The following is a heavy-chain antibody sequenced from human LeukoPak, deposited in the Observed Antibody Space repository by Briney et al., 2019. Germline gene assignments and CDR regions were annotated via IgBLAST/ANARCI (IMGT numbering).Heavy chain of an antibody. J-gene: IGHJ4*02. CDR1: GFTFSSYS. V-gene: IGHV3-48*04. CDR3: ARSYGDYLFDY. D-gene: IGHD4-17*01. Sequence: GGSLRLSCAASGFTFSSYSMNWVRQAPGKGLEWVSYISSSSSTIYYADSVKGRFTISRDNAKNSLYLQMNSLRAEDTAVYHCARSYGDYLFDYWGQGTLVTVSS. CDR2: ISSSSSTI.